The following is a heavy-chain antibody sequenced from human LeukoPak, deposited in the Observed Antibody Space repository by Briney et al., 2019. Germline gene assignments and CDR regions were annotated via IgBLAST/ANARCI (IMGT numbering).Heavy chain of an antibody. CDR2: IKQDGSEK. Sequence: GGSLRLSCAASGFNFSSYWMSWVRQAPGKGLEWVANIKQDGSEKYYVDSVKGRFTISRDNAKNSLYLQMNSLRAEDTAVYYCARGGLTWFDPWGQGTLVTVSS. CDR3: ARGGLTWFDP. CDR1: GFNFSSYW. V-gene: IGHV3-7*01. J-gene: IGHJ5*02.